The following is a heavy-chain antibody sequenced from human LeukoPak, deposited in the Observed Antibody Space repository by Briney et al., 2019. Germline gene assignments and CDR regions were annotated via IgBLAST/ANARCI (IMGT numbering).Heavy chain of an antibody. Sequence: PGGSQRLSCAASGFTFSSYVIHWVRQAPGKGLEWVAVVSYDGSKKYYADSVKGRFTISRDNSKNTLYLQMNSLRAEDTAVYYCARDIVAAASYWGQGTLVTVSS. CDR2: VSYDGSKK. J-gene: IGHJ4*02. CDR3: ARDIVAAASY. V-gene: IGHV3-30-3*01. CDR1: GFTFSSYV. D-gene: IGHD6-13*01.